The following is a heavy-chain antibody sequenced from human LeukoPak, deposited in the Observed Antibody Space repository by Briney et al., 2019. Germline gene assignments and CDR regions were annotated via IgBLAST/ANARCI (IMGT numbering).Heavy chain of an antibody. J-gene: IGHJ4*02. Sequence: ASVEVSCKASGYTFTGYYMHWVRQAPGQGLEWMGWINPDSGGTNFAQKFQGRVTMTRDTSISTAYMELSRLRSDDTAVYYCGRDFRDSLDYWGQGTLVTVSS. CDR3: GRDFRDSLDY. CDR1: GYTFTGYY. V-gene: IGHV1-2*02. CDR2: INPDSGGT.